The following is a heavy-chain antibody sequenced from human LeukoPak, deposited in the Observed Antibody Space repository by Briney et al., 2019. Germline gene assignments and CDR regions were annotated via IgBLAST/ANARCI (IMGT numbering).Heavy chain of an antibody. V-gene: IGHV3-11*01. CDR1: GFTFSDYY. CDR2: ISSSGSTI. CDR3: ARSITMVRGVIFDAFDI. D-gene: IGHD3-10*01. Sequence: GGSRRLSGAASGFTFSDYYRSGIRRAPGKGLEGVSYISSSGSTIYYADSVKGRFTISRDNAKNSLYLQMNSLRAEDTAVYYCARSITMVRGVIFDAFDIWGQGTMVTVSS. J-gene: IGHJ3*02.